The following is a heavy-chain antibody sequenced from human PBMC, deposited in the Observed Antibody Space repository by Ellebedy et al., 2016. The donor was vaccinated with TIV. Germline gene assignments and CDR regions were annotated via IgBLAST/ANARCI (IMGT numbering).Heavy chain of an antibody. CDR3: VLVENFQH. D-gene: IGHD2-15*01. CDR1: GSAFSGYS. J-gene: IGHJ1*01. Sequence: GESLKISXVVSGSAFSGYSLNWVRQAPGKGLEWLSYISSSSNVKFYADSVKGRFTVSRDNAKNSLYLQMNGLRDEDTAGYYCVLVENFQHWGLGTLVTVSS. CDR2: ISSSSNVK. V-gene: IGHV3-48*02.